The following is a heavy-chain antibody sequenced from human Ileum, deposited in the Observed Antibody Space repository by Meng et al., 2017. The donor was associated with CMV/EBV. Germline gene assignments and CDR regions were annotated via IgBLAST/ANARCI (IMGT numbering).Heavy chain of an antibody. Sequence: RLYCAASGFTFSGYSMNWVRQAPGQGLEWVSSINSRSQIRYANSVKGRFTISRDNDQNSLYLQMNSLRAEDTAIYYCARDNDYTNYYWGQGTLVTVSS. CDR3: ARDNDYTNYY. V-gene: IGHV3-21*01. D-gene: IGHD4-11*01. J-gene: IGHJ4*02. CDR2: INSRSQI. CDR1: GFTFSGYS.